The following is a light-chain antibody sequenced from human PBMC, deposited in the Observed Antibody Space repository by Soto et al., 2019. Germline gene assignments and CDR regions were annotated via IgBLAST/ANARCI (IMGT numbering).Light chain of an antibody. CDR2: GAS. CDR1: QSISSTY. CDR3: QHYGSSLT. Sequence: EIVLTQSPGTLSLSPGEGATLSCRPSQSISSTYLAWYQQRPGQAPRLLLYGASTRAPGIADRFSGSGSGTDFTLTISRLEPEDFAVYYCQHYGSSLTVGGGTKLDIK. J-gene: IGKJ4*01. V-gene: IGKV3-20*01.